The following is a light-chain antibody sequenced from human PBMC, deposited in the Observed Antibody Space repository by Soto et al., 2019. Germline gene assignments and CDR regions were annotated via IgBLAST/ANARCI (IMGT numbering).Light chain of an antibody. V-gene: IGKV3-11*01. Sequence: EIVLTQSPATLSLSPGERATLSCRASQSVSGYLAWYQEKPGQAPRLLIFDASHRATGIPARFSGGGSGTDFTLSISSLEPEDFAVYHCQQRSTWPLTFGGGTKVEIK. CDR1: QSVSGY. CDR2: DAS. CDR3: QQRSTWPLT. J-gene: IGKJ4*01.